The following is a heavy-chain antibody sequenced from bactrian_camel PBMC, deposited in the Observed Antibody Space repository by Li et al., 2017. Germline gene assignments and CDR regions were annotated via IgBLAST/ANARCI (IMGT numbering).Heavy chain of an antibody. Sequence: HVQLVESGGGSVQAGGPLRLSCAASGSTRSRLCMAWFRLGPGKKREGVAAIDGIGGTSYADSVKGRFTISRDNAKDTLYLQMNSLKIEDTAVCYCALGSSRQATMTARGKGTQVTVS. CDR2: IDGIGGT. CDR1: GSTRSRLC. J-gene: IGHJ4*01. D-gene: IGHD3*01. V-gene: IGHV3S53*01.